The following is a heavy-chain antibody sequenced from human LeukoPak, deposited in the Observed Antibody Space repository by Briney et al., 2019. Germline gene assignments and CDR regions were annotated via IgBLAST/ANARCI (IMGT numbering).Heavy chain of an antibody. CDR1: GGSISSYY. D-gene: IGHD3-22*01. Sequence: PETLSLTCTVSGGSISSYYWSWIRQPAGKGLEWIGRIYTSGSTNYNPSLKSRVTMSVDTSKNQFSLKLSSVTAADTAVYYCARDNSANYYDSSGPLLGDAFDIWGQGTMVTVSS. V-gene: IGHV4-4*07. J-gene: IGHJ3*02. CDR3: ARDNSANYYDSSGPLLGDAFDI. CDR2: IYTSGST.